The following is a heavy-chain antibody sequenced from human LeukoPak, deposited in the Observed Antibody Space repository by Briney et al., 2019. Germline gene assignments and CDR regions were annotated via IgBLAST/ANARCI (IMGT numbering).Heavy chain of an antibody. J-gene: IGHJ3*02. D-gene: IGHD4-17*01. Sequence: GSLRLSCAASGFTFSSYWMSWVRQAPGKGLEWIGYIYYSGSTNYNPSLKSRVTISVDTSKNQFSLKLSSVTAADTAVYYCARLNDYGANNHAFDIWGQGTMVTVSS. CDR1: GFTFSSYW. V-gene: IGHV4-59*08. CDR2: IYYSGST. CDR3: ARLNDYGANNHAFDI.